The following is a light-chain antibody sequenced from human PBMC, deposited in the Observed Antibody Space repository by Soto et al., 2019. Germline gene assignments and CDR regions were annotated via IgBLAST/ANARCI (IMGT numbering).Light chain of an antibody. CDR1: QSVLYTSNNKNC. V-gene: IGKV4-1*01. CDR3: QQYYSSPIT. CDR2: WAS. J-gene: IGKJ5*01. Sequence: DIVMTQSPDSLAVSLGERATINCKSSQSVLYTSNNKNCLAWYQQKPGQPPKLLIYWASTRESGVPDRFSGSESGTDFTLTISSLQAEDVAVYYCQQYYSSPITFGQWTRLEIK.